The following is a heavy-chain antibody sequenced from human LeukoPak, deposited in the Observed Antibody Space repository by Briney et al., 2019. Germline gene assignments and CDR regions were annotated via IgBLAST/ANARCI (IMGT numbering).Heavy chain of an antibody. CDR1: GFTFSSYS. D-gene: IGHD4-17*01. CDR2: ISSSSSYI. V-gene: IGHV3-21*01. J-gene: IGHJ4*02. CDR3: ARAAEGDYEDH. Sequence: GGSLRLSCAASGFTFSSYSMNWVRQAPGKGLEWVSSISSSSSYIYYADSVKGRFTISRDNAKNSLYLQMNSLRAEDTAVYYCARAAEGDYEDHWGQGTLVTVSS.